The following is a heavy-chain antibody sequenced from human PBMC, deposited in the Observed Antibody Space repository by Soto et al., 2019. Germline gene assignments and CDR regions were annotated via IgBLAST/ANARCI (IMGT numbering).Heavy chain of an antibody. J-gene: IGHJ4*02. Sequence: ASVKVSCKASGYTFTSYGISWVRQAPGQGLEWMGWISAYNGNTNYAQKFQGRVTITADESTSTAYMELSSLRSEDTAVYYCARDKVEYCGGDCYSGLDYWGQGTLVTVSS. CDR2: ISAYNGNT. D-gene: IGHD2-21*02. CDR3: ARDKVEYCGGDCYSGLDY. V-gene: IGHV1-18*04. CDR1: GYTFTSYG.